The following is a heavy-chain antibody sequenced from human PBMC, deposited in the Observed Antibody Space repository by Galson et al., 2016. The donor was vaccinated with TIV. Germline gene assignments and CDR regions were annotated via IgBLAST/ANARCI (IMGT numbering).Heavy chain of an antibody. J-gene: IGHJ4*02. CDR1: GFTFSNAW. V-gene: IGHV3-15*01. CDR3: TTDLGYFLTTSCSLVLDY. CDR2: IKSKSDGATT. Sequence: SLRLSCAASGFTFSNAWMTWVRQAPGRGLEWVGRIKSKSDGATTAYAAPVKGRFSISRDNSKDTVYLQMNNRKTEDTALYFCTTDLGYFLTTSCSLVLDYWGQGTLVTVSS. D-gene: IGHD2-2*01.